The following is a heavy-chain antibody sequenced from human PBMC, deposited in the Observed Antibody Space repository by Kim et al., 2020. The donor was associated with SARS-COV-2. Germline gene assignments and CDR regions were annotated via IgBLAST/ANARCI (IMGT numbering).Heavy chain of an antibody. D-gene: IGHD1-26*01. J-gene: IGHJ3*02. V-gene: IGHV1-46*01. Sequence: TIYAQKFQGRITVTRDTSTNTVYMDLNSLRSDDTAVFFCARDQNSGGAFDIWGQGTMVTVSS. CDR3: ARDQNSGGAFDI. CDR2: T.